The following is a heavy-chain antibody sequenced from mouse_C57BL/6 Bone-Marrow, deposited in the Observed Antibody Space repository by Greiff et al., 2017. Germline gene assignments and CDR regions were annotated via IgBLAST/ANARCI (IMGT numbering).Heavy chain of an antibody. J-gene: IGHJ4*01. CDR2: ISDGGSYT. V-gene: IGHV5-4*03. Sequence: DVKLVESGGGLVKPGGSLKLSCAASGFTFSSYAMSWVRQTPEKRLEWVATISDGGSYTYYPDNVKGRFTISRDNAKNNLYLQMSHLKSEDTAMYYCARVGDGYFLYAMDYWGQGTSVTVSS. D-gene: IGHD2-3*01. CDR1: GFTFSSYA. CDR3: ARVGDGYFLYAMDY.